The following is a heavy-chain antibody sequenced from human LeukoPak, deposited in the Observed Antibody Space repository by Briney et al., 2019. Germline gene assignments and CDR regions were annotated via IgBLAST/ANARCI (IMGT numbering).Heavy chain of an antibody. D-gene: IGHD6-19*01. CDR3: ARDSGWYVDDAFDI. CDR2: IKNDGTVK. V-gene: IGHV3-7*01. CDR1: GFTFSYHW. Sequence: GGSLRLSCAASGFTFSYHWMTWVRQAPGKGLEWVADIKNDGTVKNYVDSVKGRFTISRDNAKNSLYLQMNSLRAEDTAVYYCARDSGWYVDDAFDIWGQGTMVTVSS. J-gene: IGHJ3*02.